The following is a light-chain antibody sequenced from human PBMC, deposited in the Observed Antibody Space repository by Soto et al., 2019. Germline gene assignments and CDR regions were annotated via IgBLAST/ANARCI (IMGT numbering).Light chain of an antibody. V-gene: IGLV7-46*01. Sequence: QAVVTQEPSLPCPPGSPSPPTVAPTPGTVTNDHYPHWFQQKPGQAPRTMIYDTTNKQSWTPARFSGSLLGGKDALTLSGAQPEDEAEYYCFIFYSGTYVFGSGTKVTVL. CDR1: PGTVTNDHY. J-gene: IGLJ1*01. CDR2: DTT. CDR3: FIFYSGTYV.